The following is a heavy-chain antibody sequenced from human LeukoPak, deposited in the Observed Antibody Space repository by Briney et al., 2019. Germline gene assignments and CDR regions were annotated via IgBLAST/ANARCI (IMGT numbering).Heavy chain of an antibody. V-gene: IGHV4-4*07. CDR3: ARRGKGDGYNPDWYFDL. J-gene: IGHJ2*01. CDR1: GDSISSYY. D-gene: IGHD5-24*01. CDR2: IYTSGST. Sequence: SETLSLTCTVSGDSISSYYWSWIRQPAGKGLEWIGRIYTSGSTNYNPSLKSRVTISVDTSKNQFSLKLSSVTAADTAVYYCARRGKGDGYNPDWYFDLWGRGTLVTVSS.